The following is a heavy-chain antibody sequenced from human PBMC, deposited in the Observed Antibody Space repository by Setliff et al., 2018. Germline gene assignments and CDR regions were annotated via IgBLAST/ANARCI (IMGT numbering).Heavy chain of an antibody. CDR2: IYDSGKT. CDR1: SDSISSISYY. Sequence: SETLSLTCTVPSDSISSISYYWGWIRQPPGKGLEWIGTIYDSGKTYYNPSLKSRVTISVDSSKNQFSLNLSSVTAADTAVYYCVRMSGFLYMDVWGKGTTVTVSS. D-gene: IGHD3-3*01. J-gene: IGHJ6*03. CDR3: VRMSGFLYMDV. V-gene: IGHV4-39*01.